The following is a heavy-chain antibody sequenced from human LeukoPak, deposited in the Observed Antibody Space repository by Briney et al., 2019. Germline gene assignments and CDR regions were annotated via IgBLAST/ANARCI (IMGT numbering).Heavy chain of an antibody. V-gene: IGHV1-69*05. D-gene: IGHD6-13*01. J-gene: IGHJ5*02. CDR3: ARGAPAAGTRIWFDP. CDR1: GGTFSSYA. Sequence: GASVKVSCKASGGTFSSYAISWVRQAPGHGLEWMGGIIPIFGTANYAQKFQGRVTITTDESTSTAYMELSSLRSEDTAVYYCARGAPAAGTRIWFDPWGQGTLVTVSS. CDR2: IIPIFGTA.